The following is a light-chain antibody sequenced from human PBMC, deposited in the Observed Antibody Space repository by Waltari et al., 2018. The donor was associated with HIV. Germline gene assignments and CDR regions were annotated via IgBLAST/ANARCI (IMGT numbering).Light chain of an antibody. J-gene: IGLJ3*02. V-gene: IGLV1-44*01. CDR3: AAWDDALGGQGV. CDR2: RNN. Sequence: QSVLTPPLSVPATPGQTATFPCSGTNSNISRHALSWFHQLPGRAPKLLIYRNNNRPAGVPDRFSGSRSGTSASLAIRWLQSEDEADYYCAAWDDALGGQGVFGGGTKLTVL. CDR1: NSNISRHA.